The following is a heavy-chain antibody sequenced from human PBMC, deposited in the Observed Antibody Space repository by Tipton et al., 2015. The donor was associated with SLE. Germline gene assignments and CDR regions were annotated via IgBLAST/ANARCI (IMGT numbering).Heavy chain of an antibody. D-gene: IGHD6-6*01. CDR2: VYHSGIT. CDR3: ARAVPRGSTSGYWYFEL. V-gene: IGHV4-34*01. J-gene: IGHJ2*01. CDR1: GGSFSGYH. Sequence: TLSLTCAVDGGSFSGYHWTWIRQPPGKGLEWIGEVYHSGITDSNPSLKSRVTISVDTSKNQFSLKLTSVTAADTAVYYCARAVPRGSTSGYWYFELWGRGTLVTVSS.